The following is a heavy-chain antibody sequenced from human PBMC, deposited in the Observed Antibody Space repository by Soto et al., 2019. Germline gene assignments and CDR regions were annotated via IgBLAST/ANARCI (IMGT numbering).Heavy chain of an antibody. J-gene: IGHJ4*02. Sequence: ASVNVSCKTSGYGNTIYAMHWVRQAPGQRLEWMGWINAGNGNTKYSQKFQGRVTITRDTSASTAYMELSSLRSEDTAVYYCARVLGSGFDYWGQGTLVTVSS. D-gene: IGHD2-15*01. CDR2: INAGNGNT. CDR3: ARVLGSGFDY. V-gene: IGHV1-3*01. CDR1: GYGNTIYA.